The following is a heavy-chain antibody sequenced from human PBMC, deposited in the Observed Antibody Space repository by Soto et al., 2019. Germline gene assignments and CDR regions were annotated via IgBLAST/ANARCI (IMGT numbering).Heavy chain of an antibody. D-gene: IGHD1-26*01. CDR3: ARESPIVAARCFDY. J-gene: IGHJ4*02. CDR2: INPNSGAA. Sequence: ASVKVSCKASGYTFSGYYIHWVRQAPGQGLEWMGWINPNSGAANSAQKFQGRVTMTWDTSITSAYMELSSLTSDDTAVYFCARESPIVAARCFDYWGQGTLVTVSS. V-gene: IGHV1-2*02. CDR1: GYTFSGYY.